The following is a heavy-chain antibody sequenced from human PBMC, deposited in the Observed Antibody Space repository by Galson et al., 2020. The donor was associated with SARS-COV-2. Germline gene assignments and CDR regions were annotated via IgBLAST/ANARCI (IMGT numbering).Heavy chain of an antibody. Sequence: SVKVSCKASGGTFSSYAISWVRQAHGQGLEWMGGIIPIFGTANYAQKFQGRVTITADESTSTAYMELSSLRSEDTAVYYCARGHGFRYYCDYWGQGTLVTVSS. V-gene: IGHV1-69*13. CDR2: IIPIFGTA. D-gene: IGHD5-12*01. J-gene: IGHJ4*02. CDR3: ARGHGFRYYCDY. CDR1: GGTFSSYA.